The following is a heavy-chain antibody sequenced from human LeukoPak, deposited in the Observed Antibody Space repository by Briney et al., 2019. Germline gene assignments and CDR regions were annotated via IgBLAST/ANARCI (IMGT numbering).Heavy chain of an antibody. D-gene: IGHD3-10*01. CDR2: INGNSGST. Sequence: GGSLRLSCAASGFTFDNYAMHRVRQAPGKGLEWVSLINGNSGSTKYANSVKGRFTISRDNSKNSLYLQMNGLRTEDAGLYYCARGRGSGSYLVDYLGQGTLVTVSS. CDR3: ARGRGSGSYLVDY. CDR1: GFTFDNYA. V-gene: IGHV3-43*02. J-gene: IGHJ4*02.